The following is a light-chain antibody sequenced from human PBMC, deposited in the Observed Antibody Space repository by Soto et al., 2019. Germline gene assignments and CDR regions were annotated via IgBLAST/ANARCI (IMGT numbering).Light chain of an antibody. Sequence: QSVLTQPPSASGTRGQRVTMSCSGSSSNIGSNTVNWYQQLPGTAPKLLISGNNERPSGVPDRFSGSKSGTSASLAISGLQSEDEADYFCAGWDDSLNGVVFGGGTKLTVL. CDR2: GNN. CDR3: AGWDDSLNGVV. J-gene: IGLJ2*01. V-gene: IGLV1-44*01. CDR1: SSNIGSNT.